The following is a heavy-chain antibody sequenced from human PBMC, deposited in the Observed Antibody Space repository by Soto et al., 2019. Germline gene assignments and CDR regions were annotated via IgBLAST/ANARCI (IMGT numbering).Heavy chain of an antibody. D-gene: IGHD3-16*01. V-gene: IGHV3-23*01. J-gene: IGHJ6*02. CDR3: AKDPLGDYFYYGMDV. CDR2: ISDSGGRT. Sequence: GGSLRLSCAVSGFTFNNYAMNWVRQAPGKGLEWVSSISDSGGRTYYADSVKGRFTISRDNSKNTLYLQMNSLIAEDTAIYYSAKDPLGDYFYYGMDVWGQGTTVTVSS. CDR1: GFTFNNYA.